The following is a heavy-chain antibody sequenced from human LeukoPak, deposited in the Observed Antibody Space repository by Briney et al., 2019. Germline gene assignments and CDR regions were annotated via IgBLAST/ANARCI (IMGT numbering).Heavy chain of an antibody. CDR1: GGSISSSSYY. V-gene: IGHV4-39*07. CDR2: IYYSGST. J-gene: IGHJ4*02. CDR3: ARGIAAAGTDYFDY. D-gene: IGHD6-13*01. Sequence: KPSETLSLTCTVSGGSISSSSYYWGWIRQPPGKGLEWIGSIYYSGSTYYNPSLKSRVTISVDTSKNQFSLKLSSVTAADTAVYYCARGIAAAGTDYFDYWGQGTLVTVSS.